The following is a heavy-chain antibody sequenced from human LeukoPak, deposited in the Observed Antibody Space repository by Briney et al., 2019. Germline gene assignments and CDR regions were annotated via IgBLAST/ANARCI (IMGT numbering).Heavy chain of an antibody. J-gene: IGHJ6*04. CDR3: AKDRRGYSSGRMDV. Sequence: PGGSLRLSCAASGFTFSSYEMNWVRQAPGKGLEWVSYISSSGSTIYYADSVKGRFTISRDNSKNTLYLQMNSLRAEDTAVYYCAKDRRGYSSGRMDVWGKGTTVTISS. CDR1: GFTFSSYE. V-gene: IGHV3-48*03. D-gene: IGHD6-19*01. CDR2: ISSSGSTI.